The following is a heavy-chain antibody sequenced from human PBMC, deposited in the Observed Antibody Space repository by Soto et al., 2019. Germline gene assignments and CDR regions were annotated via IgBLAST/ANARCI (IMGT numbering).Heavy chain of an antibody. CDR1: GFSFSDYS. J-gene: IGHJ4*02. Sequence: EVQLVESGGGLIQPGGSLRLSCTGSGFSFSDYSFNWIRQAPGKGLERISYVSSSRTITFYEDSVKGRFTTSRDNAKKSVFFQKNRLRNEDTAVDYCARQGYVDSFDYWGRGALVTVSS. D-gene: IGHD3-16*01. V-gene: IGHV3-48*02. CDR3: ARQGYVDSFDY. CDR2: VSSSRTIT.